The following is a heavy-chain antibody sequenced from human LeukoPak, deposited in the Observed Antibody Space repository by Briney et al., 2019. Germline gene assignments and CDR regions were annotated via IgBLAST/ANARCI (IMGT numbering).Heavy chain of an antibody. CDR3: ARGRGLYCSSTSCYSPGDY. CDR2: INPNSGGT. Sequence: ASVKVSCKASGYTFTGCYMHWVRQAPGQGLEWMGRINPNSGGTNYAQKFQGRVTMTRDTSISTAYMELSRLRSDDTAVYYCARGRGLYCSSTSCYSPGDYWGQGTLVTVSS. CDR1: GYTFTGCY. J-gene: IGHJ4*02. D-gene: IGHD2-2*01. V-gene: IGHV1-2*06.